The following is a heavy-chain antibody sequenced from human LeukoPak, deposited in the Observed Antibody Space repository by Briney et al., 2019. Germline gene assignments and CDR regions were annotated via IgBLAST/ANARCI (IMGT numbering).Heavy chain of an antibody. Sequence: GGSLRLSCAASGFTFSSYEMNWVRQAPGKGLEWVSYISSSGSTIYYADSVKGRFTISRDNAKNSLYLQMNSLRAEDTAVYYCARDLGGATRGVDYWGQGTLVTVSS. CDR3: ARDLGGATRGVDY. CDR2: ISSSGSTI. CDR1: GFTFSSYE. J-gene: IGHJ4*02. V-gene: IGHV3-48*03. D-gene: IGHD1-26*01.